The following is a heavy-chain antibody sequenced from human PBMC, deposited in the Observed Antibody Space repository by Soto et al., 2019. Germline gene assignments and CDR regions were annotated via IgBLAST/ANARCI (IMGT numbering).Heavy chain of an antibody. D-gene: IGHD5-18*01. J-gene: IGHJ6*02. V-gene: IGHV4-30-4*01. Sequence: SETLSLTCTVSGGSISSGDYYWSWIRQPPGKGLEWIGYIYYSGSTYYNPSLKSRVTISVDTSKNQFSLKLSSVTAADTAVYYCARDPATWIQLPNYYYGMDVWGQGTTVTVSS. CDR3: ARDPATWIQLPNYYYGMDV. CDR1: GGSISSGDYY. CDR2: IYYSGST.